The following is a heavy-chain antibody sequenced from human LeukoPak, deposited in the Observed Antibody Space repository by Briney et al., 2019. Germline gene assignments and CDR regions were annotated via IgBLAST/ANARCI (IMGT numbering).Heavy chain of an antibody. D-gene: IGHD4-23*01. CDR3: ARDYGGSSPFDF. Sequence: GGSLRLSCAASGFTFSSYWMNWVRQAPGKGLEWVANIKQDGSEKYYVDSLKGRFTISRDNAKNSLYLQMNSLRAEDTAVYYCARDYGGSSPFDFWGQGTLVTVSS. V-gene: IGHV3-7*01. J-gene: IGHJ4*02. CDR2: IKQDGSEK. CDR1: GFTFSSYW.